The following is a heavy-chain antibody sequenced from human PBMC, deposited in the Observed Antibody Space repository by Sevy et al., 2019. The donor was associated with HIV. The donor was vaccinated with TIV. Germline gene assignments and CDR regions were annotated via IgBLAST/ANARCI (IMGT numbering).Heavy chain of an antibody. CDR3: AKGSGELSLSGLDY. V-gene: IGHV3-23*01. D-gene: IGHD3-16*02. Sequence: GGSLRLSCAASGFTFSSYAMSWVRQAPGKGLEWVSGMSGSGGDTYYADLGKGRFTISRDSSKNTLHLQMNSLRAEDTALYYCAKGSGELSLSGLDYWGQGTLVTVSS. CDR2: MSGSGGDT. J-gene: IGHJ4*02. CDR1: GFTFSSYA.